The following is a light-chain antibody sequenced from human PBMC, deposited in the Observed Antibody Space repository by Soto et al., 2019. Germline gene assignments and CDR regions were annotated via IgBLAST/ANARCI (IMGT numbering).Light chain of an antibody. CDR2: RNN. CDR3: AARDDSLSGHWV. Sequence: QSVLTQPPSASGTPGQRVTISCSGSSSNIGSEYVVWYQHLPGTAPKLLIYRNNQRPSGVPDRFAGSKSGTSASLAISGLRSEDEDDYYCAARDDSLSGHWVFGGGTKVTV. CDR1: SSNIGSEY. J-gene: IGLJ3*02. V-gene: IGLV1-47*01.